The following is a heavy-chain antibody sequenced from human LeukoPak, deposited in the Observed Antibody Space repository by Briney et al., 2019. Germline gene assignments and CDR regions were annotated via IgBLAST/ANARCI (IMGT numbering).Heavy chain of an antibody. CDR3: AKSRAGYRYGKFDY. J-gene: IGHJ4*02. V-gene: IGHV3-23*01. D-gene: IGHD5-18*01. CDR1: GFTFSDYY. CDR2: ASGLDDST. Sequence: PGGSLRLSCAASGFTFSDYYMSWIRQAPGKGLEWVSGASGLDDSTYYADSVKGRFTISRDNSKNTLYLQMNSLRAEDTAVYYCAKSRAGYRYGKFDYWGQGTLVTVSS.